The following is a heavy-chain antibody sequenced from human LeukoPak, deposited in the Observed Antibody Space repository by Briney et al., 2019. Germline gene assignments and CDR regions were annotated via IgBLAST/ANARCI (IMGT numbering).Heavy chain of an antibody. J-gene: IGHJ4*02. CDR2: IYYSGST. Sequence: SETLSLTCTVSGGSISSSSYYWGWIRQPPGKGLEWIGSIYYSGSTYYNPSLKSRVTISVDTSKNQFSLKLSSVTAADTAVYYCARDPRRYHQAIDYWGQGTLVTVSS. V-gene: IGHV4-39*07. CDR1: GGSISSSSYY. D-gene: IGHD2-2*01. CDR3: ARDPRRYHQAIDY.